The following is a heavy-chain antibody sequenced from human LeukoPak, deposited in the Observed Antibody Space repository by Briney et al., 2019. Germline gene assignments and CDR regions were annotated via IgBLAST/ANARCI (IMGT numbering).Heavy chain of an antibody. D-gene: IGHD3-10*01. V-gene: IGHV3-21*01. CDR2: ISSSSTYI. Sequence: GGSLRLSCTASGFTVSSNYMSWVRQAPGKGLEWVSSISSSSTYINYADSVKGRFTISRDNAKNSLYLQMNSLRAEDTAVYYCARDRSPGNFDYWGQGTLVTVSS. J-gene: IGHJ4*02. CDR3: ARDRSPGNFDY. CDR1: GFTVSSNY.